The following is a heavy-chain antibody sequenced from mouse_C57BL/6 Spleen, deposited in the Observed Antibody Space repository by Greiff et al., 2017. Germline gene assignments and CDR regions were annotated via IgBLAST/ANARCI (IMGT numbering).Heavy chain of an antibody. D-gene: IGHD4-1*01. CDR2: ISSGSSTI. CDR3: ARPEGGTAWFAY. Sequence: EVQLQQSGGGLVKPGGSLKLSCAASGFTFSDYGMHWVRQAPEKGLEWVAYISSGSSTIYYADTVKGRFTISRDNAKNTLFLQMTRLRSEDTAMYYCARPEGGTAWFAYWGQGTLVTVSA. CDR1: GFTFSDYG. J-gene: IGHJ3*01. V-gene: IGHV5-17*01.